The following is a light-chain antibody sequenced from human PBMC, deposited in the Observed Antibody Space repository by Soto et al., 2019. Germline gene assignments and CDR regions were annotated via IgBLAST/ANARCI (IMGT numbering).Light chain of an antibody. CDR1: QSINNW. CDR2: DAS. V-gene: IGKV1-5*01. CDR3: QHYNSYSEA. J-gene: IGKJ1*01. Sequence: DVQMTQSPSSLSASVGDRVTITCRASQSINNWLAWYQQKPGKAPKFLIYDASTLETGVPSRFSGSASGTEFTLTISSLQPDDFATYYCQHYNSYSEAFGQGTKVDIK.